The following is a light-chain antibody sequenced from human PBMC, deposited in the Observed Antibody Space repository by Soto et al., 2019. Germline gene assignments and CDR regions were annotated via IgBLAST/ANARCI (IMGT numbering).Light chain of an antibody. CDR1: QSVSSN. J-gene: IGKJ1*01. CDR3: QQYNNWPIT. V-gene: IGKV3-15*01. CDR2: GAS. Sequence: DIVMTQSPATLSVSPGERSTLSCRASQSVSSNLAWYQQKPGQAPRLLIYGASTRATGIPARFSGGGSGTEFTLTISSLQSEDFAVYYCQQYNNWPITFGQGTKVDI.